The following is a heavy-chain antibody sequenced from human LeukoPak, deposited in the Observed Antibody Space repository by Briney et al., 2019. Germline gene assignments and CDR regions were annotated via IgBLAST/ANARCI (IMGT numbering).Heavy chain of an antibody. Sequence: GESLKISCKGIGDKFSTYWIGWVRQMPGKGLEWMGSIYLGDSDTKYSPAFQGRVSLSADKSASTAYLQWSSLKASDTAIYYCARRKFDSSGSAFFDYWGRGTLVTVSS. D-gene: IGHD3-22*01. J-gene: IGHJ4*02. CDR2: IYLGDSDT. CDR3: ARRKFDSSGSAFFDY. CDR1: GDKFSTYW. V-gene: IGHV5-51*01.